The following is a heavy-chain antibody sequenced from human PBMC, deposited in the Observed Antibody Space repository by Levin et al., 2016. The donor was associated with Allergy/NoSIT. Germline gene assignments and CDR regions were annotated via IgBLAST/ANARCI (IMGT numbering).Heavy chain of an antibody. D-gene: IGHD6-13*01. V-gene: IGHV3-72*01. Sequence: VRQAPGKGLEWVGRTRNKANSYTTEYAASAKGRFTISRDDSKNSLYLQMNSLKTEDTAVYYCARDIAAAGYYYYGMDVWGQGTTVTVSS. J-gene: IGHJ6*02. CDR2: TRNKANSYTT. CDR3: ARDIAAAGYYYYGMDV.